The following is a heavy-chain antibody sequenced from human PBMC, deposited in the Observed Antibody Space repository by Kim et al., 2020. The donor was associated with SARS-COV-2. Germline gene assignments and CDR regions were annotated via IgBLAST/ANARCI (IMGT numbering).Heavy chain of an antibody. J-gene: IGHJ6*02. D-gene: IGHD6-13*01. V-gene: IGHV1-69*13. CDR2: IIPIFGTA. CDR3: ARGAGSSWYLTKVYYYYYGMDV. CDR1: GGTFSSYA. Sequence: SVKVSCKASGGTFSSYAISWVRQAPGQGLEWMGGIIPIFGTANYAQKFQGRVTITADESTSTAYMELSSLRSEDTAVYYCARGAGSSWYLTKVYYYYYGMDVWGQGTTVTVSS.